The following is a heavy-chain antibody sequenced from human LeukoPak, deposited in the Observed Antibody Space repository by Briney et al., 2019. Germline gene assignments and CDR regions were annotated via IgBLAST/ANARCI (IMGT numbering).Heavy chain of an antibody. CDR1: GGSISSSSYY. D-gene: IGHD3-16*01. V-gene: IGHV4-39*07. J-gene: IGHJ5*02. CDR2: IYYSGST. CDR3: ASQSYARFDP. Sequence: SETLSLTCTVSGGSISSSSYYWGWIRQPPGKGLEWIGSIYYSGSTYYNPSLKSRVTISVDTSKNQFSLKLSSVTAADTAVYYCASQSYARFDPWGQGTLVTVSS.